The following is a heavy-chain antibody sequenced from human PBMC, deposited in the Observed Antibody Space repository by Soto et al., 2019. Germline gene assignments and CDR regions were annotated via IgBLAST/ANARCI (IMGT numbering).Heavy chain of an antibody. CDR3: AKDNDLDRDGPFDY. D-gene: IGHD2-2*03. V-gene: IGHV3-9*01. J-gene: IGHJ4*02. CDR1: GFSFDDYG. CDR2: ISWNSGDI. Sequence: EVQLVESGGGSVQPGRSLRLSCAASGFSFDDYGMHWVRQGPGKGLEWVSGISWNSGDIYYADSVKGRFTISRDNAKRSLYLQMNNLRTEDTALYYCAKDNDLDRDGPFDYWGQGILVTVSS.